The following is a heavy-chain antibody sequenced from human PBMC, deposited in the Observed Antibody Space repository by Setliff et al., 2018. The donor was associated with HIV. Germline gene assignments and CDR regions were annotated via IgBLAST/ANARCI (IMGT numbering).Heavy chain of an antibody. CDR3: ARGVVDVGVVAATGVFDS. V-gene: IGHV4-38-2*01. D-gene: IGHD2-15*01. CDR1: GYSISSGYY. J-gene: IGHJ4*02. CDR2: IYHSGST. Sequence: SETLSLTCAVSGYSISSGYYWGWIRQPPGKGLEWIGSIYHSGSTYYNPSLKSRVTISLDTSKNQFSLKLSSVTAADTAVYYCARGVVDVGVVAATGVFDSWGQGTLVTVSS.